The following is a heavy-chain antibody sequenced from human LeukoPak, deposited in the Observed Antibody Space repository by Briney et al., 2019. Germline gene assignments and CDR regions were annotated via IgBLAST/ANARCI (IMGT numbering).Heavy chain of an antibody. D-gene: IGHD4-17*01. Sequence: GESLKISCKGSGYSFTSYWIGWGRQMPGKGLEWVGIIYPDDSDTRYSPSFQVQVTISADKSITTAYLQWSSLKASDTAMYYCARHYPGGDYFIDYWGQGTLVTVSS. CDR2: IYPDDSDT. CDR3: ARHYPGGDYFIDY. J-gene: IGHJ4*02. V-gene: IGHV5-51*01. CDR1: GYSFTSYW.